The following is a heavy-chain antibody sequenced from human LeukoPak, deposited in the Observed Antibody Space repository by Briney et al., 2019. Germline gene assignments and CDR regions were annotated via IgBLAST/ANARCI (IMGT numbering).Heavy chain of an antibody. CDR3: TTDPFYDYVWGSYRLVDY. Sequence: PGGSLRLSCSASGFAFPKAWMNWVRQAPGKGLEWLSRIKSKTDGGTTDYAAPVKGRFTISRDDSKNTLYLQMNSLKTEDTAVYYCTTDPFYDYVWGSYRLVDYWGQGTLVTVSS. CDR1: GFAFPKAW. CDR2: IKSKTDGGTT. V-gene: IGHV3-15*01. D-gene: IGHD3-16*02. J-gene: IGHJ4*02.